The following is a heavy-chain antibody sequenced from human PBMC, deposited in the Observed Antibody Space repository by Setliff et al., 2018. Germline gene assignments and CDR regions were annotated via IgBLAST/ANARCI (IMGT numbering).Heavy chain of an antibody. CDR2: MNSNSGNT. Sequence: ASVKVSCKASGYTFTSYDINWVRQATGQGLEWMGWMNSNSGNTGYAQKFQGRVTMTRNTSISTAYMELSSLRSEDTAVYYCARDVPFWSGYYTGYYYYYGMDVWGQGTLVTVSS. D-gene: IGHD3-3*01. J-gene: IGHJ6*02. CDR3: ARDVPFWSGYYTGYYYYYGMDV. CDR1: GYTFTSYD. V-gene: IGHV1-8*02.